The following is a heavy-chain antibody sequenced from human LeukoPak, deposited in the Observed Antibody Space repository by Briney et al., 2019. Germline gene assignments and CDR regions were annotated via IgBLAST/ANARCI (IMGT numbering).Heavy chain of an antibody. D-gene: IGHD5-18*01. J-gene: IGHJ4*02. V-gene: IGHV3-64D*06. CDR3: VNDWYSYGYSLDY. Sequence: GESLRLTCSASGFTFRSYAMHWVRQPPGKGLEYLSTITSKGGSTYYADSVKGRFTISRDDSKNTLYLQMSSLRGEDTAVYYCVNDWYSYGYSLDYWGQGTLVTVSS. CDR2: ITSKGGST. CDR1: GFTFRSYA.